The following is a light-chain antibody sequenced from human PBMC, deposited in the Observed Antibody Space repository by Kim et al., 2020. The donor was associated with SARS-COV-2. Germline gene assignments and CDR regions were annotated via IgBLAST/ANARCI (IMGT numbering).Light chain of an antibody. Sequence: ASVADRVTITCRASQNIETWLAWYQPRVRKAPKLLIYKATTLERGVPSRFSGSGSGTEFTLTIYGLQPDDFGTYYCQQYDSYSWTFGHGTKVDIK. CDR2: KAT. CDR1: QNIETW. J-gene: IGKJ1*01. CDR3: QQYDSYSWT. V-gene: IGKV1-5*03.